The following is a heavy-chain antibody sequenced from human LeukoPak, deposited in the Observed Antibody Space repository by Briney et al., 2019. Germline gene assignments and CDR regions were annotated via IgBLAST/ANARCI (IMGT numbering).Heavy chain of an antibody. D-gene: IGHD5-18*01. J-gene: IGHJ4*02. CDR2: ILENGSYQ. CDR1: GFTFSNYI. CDR3: ARHLSGVTGYTYGRGIDY. V-gene: IGHV3-30*04. Sequence: GGSLRLSCAASGFTFSNYIMHWVRQAPGKGLDWVAVILENGSYQYYADSVKGRFTISRDSAKTSLYLQMISLRAEDTAVYYCARHLSGVTGYTYGRGIDYWGQGTLVTVSS.